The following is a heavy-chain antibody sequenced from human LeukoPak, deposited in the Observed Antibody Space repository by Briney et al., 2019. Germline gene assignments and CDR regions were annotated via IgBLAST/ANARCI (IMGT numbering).Heavy chain of an antibody. Sequence: PGGSLRLPCAASGFTFSSYAMSWVRQAPGKGLEWVSAISGSGGSTYYADSVKGRFTISRDNSKNTLYLQMNSLRPEDTAVYYCAKGSEYSSSLLDYWGQGTLVTVSS. J-gene: IGHJ4*02. V-gene: IGHV3-23*01. CDR1: GFTFSSYA. D-gene: IGHD6-6*01. CDR3: AKGSEYSSSLLDY. CDR2: ISGSGGST.